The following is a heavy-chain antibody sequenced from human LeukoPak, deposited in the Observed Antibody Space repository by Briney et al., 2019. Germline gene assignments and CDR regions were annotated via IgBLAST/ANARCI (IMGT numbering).Heavy chain of an antibody. CDR3: AKNQLGYSYGSSYFDY. CDR2: ISGSGGST. V-gene: IGHV3-23*01. D-gene: IGHD5-18*01. Sequence: GGSLRLSCAASGFTFSTHAMNWVRQAPGKGLEWVSTISGSGGSTYYADSVKGRFTISRDNSKNTLYLQMNSLGAEDTAVYYCAKNQLGYSYGSSYFDYWGQGTLVTVSS. J-gene: IGHJ4*02. CDR1: GFTFSTHA.